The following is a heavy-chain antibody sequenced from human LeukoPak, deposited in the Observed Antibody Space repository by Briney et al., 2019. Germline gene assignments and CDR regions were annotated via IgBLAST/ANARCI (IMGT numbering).Heavy chain of an antibody. CDR3: ARVAARSNLYYFDY. Sequence: SETLSLTCAVCGGSISSGGYSWSWIRQPPGKGLEWIGYIYHSGSTYYNPSLKSRVTISVDRSKNQFSLKLSSVTAADTAVYYCARVAARSNLYYFDYWGQGTLVTVSS. V-gene: IGHV4-30-2*01. CDR2: IYHSGST. J-gene: IGHJ4*02. CDR1: GGSISSGGYS. D-gene: IGHD6-6*01.